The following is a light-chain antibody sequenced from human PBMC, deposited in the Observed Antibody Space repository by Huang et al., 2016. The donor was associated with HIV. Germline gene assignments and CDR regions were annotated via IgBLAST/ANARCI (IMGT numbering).Light chain of an antibody. V-gene: IGKV3-15*01. CDR2: GAS. CDR1: QNVNTD. CDR3: QQYNNWPPLT. J-gene: IGKJ4*01. Sequence: EVVITQSPAILSVSPGERATLSCRASQNVNTDLAWYKHNPGQAPRLLIDGASTRATGIPARFSGNGSETEFTLTISSLQSEDFAMYYCQQYNNWPPLTFGGGTKVEIK.